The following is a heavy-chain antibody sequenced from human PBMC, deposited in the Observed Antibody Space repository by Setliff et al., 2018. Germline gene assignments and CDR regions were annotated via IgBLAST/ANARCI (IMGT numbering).Heavy chain of an antibody. Sequence: GGSLRLSCAASGFTFSTYSLIWVRQAPGKGLEFVSGVDQGANTYYGDSVKGRFTISRDNSQNTVYLQMTNLRVEDTAIYYCAKDRVPDGKWDFDSSGPGILVTVSS. CDR1: GFTFSTYS. D-gene: IGHD2-8*01. J-gene: IGHJ4*02. V-gene: IGHV3-23*01. CDR2: VDQGANT. CDR3: AKDRVPDGKWDFDS.